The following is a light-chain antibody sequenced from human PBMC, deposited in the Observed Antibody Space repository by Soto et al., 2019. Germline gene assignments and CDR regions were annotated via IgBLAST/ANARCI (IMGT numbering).Light chain of an antibody. CDR1: SSDVGSYNY. CDR2: EVS. Sequence: QSALTQPASVSGSPGQSITISCTGTSSDVGSYNYVSWYQQHPGKAPKLMIYEVSNRPSGVSNRLSGSKSGNTAYLTISGLQAEDEADYYCSSYTSSSIDYVFGTGTKLTVL. V-gene: IGLV2-14*01. CDR3: SSYTSSSIDYV. J-gene: IGLJ1*01.